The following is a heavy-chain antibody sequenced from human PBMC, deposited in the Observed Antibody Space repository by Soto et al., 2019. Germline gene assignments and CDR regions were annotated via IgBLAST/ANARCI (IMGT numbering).Heavy chain of an antibody. D-gene: IGHD2-2*01. CDR2: IYHSGST. Sequence: QVQLQESGPGLVKPSGTLSLTCAVSGGSISSANWWSWVRQPPGKGLEWIGEIYHSGSTNYNPSLKGRVTITVDKSKNQFSLKLSSVTAADTAVYYCVTYQPLRGTFDIWGQGTMVTVSS. V-gene: IGHV4-4*02. CDR1: GGSISSANW. CDR3: VTYQPLRGTFDI. J-gene: IGHJ3*02.